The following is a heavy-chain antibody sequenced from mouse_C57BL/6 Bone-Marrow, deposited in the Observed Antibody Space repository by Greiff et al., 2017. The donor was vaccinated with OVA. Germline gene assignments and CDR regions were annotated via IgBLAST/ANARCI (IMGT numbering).Heavy chain of an antibody. V-gene: IGHV5-15*01. J-gene: IGHJ2*01. D-gene: IGHD4-1*01. CDR3: ARQNWDYFDY. Sequence: EVKLMESGGGLVQPGGSLKLSCAASGFTFSDYGMAWVRQAPRKGPEWVAFISNLACSIYYADTVTGRFTISRENAKNTLYLEMSSLRSEDTAMYYCARQNWDYFDYWGQGTTLTVSS. CDR1: GFTFSDYG. CDR2: ISNLACSI.